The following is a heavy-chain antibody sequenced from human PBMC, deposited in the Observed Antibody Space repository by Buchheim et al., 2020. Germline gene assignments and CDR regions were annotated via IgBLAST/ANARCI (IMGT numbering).Heavy chain of an antibody. CDR2: ISYDGSNK. V-gene: IGHV3-30*18. CDR1: GFTFSSYG. Sequence: QVQLVESGGGVVQPGRSLRLSCAASGFTFSSYGMHWVRQAPGKGLEWVAVISYDGSNKYYADSVKGRFTISRDNSKTTLYLQMNSLRAEDTAVYYCAKDPTVLLWFGAYSGMDVWGQGTT. CDR3: AKDPTVLLWFGAYSGMDV. J-gene: IGHJ6*02. D-gene: IGHD3-10*01.